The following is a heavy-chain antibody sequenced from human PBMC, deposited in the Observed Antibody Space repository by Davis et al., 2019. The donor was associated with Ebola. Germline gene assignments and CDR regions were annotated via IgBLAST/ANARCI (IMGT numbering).Heavy chain of an antibody. CDR3: AGGIAAAATDWFDP. CDR2: IIPILGIA. Sequence: SVKVSCKASGGTFSSYTISWVRQAPGQGLEWMGRIIPILGIANYAQKFQGRVTITRDTSASTAYMELSSLRSEDTAVYYCAGGIAAAATDWFDPWGQGTLVTVSS. CDR1: GGTFSSYT. V-gene: IGHV1-69*02. D-gene: IGHD6-13*01. J-gene: IGHJ5*02.